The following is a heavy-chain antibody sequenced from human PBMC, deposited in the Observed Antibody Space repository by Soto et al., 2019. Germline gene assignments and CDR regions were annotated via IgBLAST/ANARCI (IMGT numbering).Heavy chain of an antibody. CDR3: AKWHTYYYDSRGFSGFDC. CDR2: MSGGGETT. J-gene: IGHJ4*02. V-gene: IGHV3-23*01. D-gene: IGHD3-22*01. Sequence: EVQLLESGGGLVQPGGSLRLSCAASGLTFSRYAMTWVRQAPGKGLEWVSAMSGGGETTYYADSVKGRFTISRDNSRNRLYLQMNSLRAEDTAAYYCAKWHTYYYDSRGFSGFDCWGRGTLVTVSS. CDR1: GLTFSRYA.